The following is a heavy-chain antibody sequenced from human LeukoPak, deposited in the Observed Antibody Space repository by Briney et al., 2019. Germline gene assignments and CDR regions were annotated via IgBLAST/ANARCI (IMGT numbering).Heavy chain of an antibody. Sequence: ASVKVSCKASGYTFTSYGISWVRQAPGQGLEWMGWISAYNGNTNYAQKLQGRVTMTTDTSTSTAYMELRSLRSDDTAVYYCARGSSSWTHRAGAFDIWGQGTTVTVSS. V-gene: IGHV1-18*01. D-gene: IGHD6-13*01. CDR1: GYTFTSYG. J-gene: IGHJ3*02. CDR2: ISAYNGNT. CDR3: ARGSSSWTHRAGAFDI.